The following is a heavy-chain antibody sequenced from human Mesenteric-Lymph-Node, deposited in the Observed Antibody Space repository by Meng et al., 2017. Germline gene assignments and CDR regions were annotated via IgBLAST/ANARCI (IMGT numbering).Heavy chain of an antibody. CDR1: DGFTTSDDYY. J-gene: IGHJ4*02. V-gene: IGHV4-30-4*01. D-gene: IGHD5-24*01. Sequence: QGPLQESGPGLVKPSQTLSPTCTVSDGFTTSDDYYWSWIRQPPGKGLEWIGYIYYTGSTFHNPSLKSRVTISVDTSKNQFSLKLISATAADTAVYYCAREAGRDGYATPKFDYWGQGTLVTVSS. CDR3: AREAGRDGYATPKFDY. CDR2: IYYTGST.